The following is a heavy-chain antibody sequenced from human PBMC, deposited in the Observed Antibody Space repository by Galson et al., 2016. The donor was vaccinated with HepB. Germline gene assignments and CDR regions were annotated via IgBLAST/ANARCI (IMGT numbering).Heavy chain of an antibody. CDR3: ATRVGVIKGGAAFDI. CDR1: GGSISRTSNY. D-gene: IGHD3-16*02. V-gene: IGHV4-39*01. CDR2: VFYSGAT. J-gene: IGHJ3*02. Sequence: SETLSLTCTVSGGSISRTSNYWGWIRQPPGKGLELIASVFYSGATYYNTSLESRVAISVDTSKNQFSLKLSSVTAADTAVYYCATRVGVIKGGAAFDIWGQGTRVTVSS.